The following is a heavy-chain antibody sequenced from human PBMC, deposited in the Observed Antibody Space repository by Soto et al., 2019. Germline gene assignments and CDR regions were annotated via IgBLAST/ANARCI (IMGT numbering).Heavy chain of an antibody. CDR2: IKGDESST. CDR3: ARGGLGTYLLDY. D-gene: IGHD3-10*01. J-gene: IGHJ4*02. CDR1: GFTFISPW. Sequence: EVQLVESGGGLVQPGGSLRLPCAASGFTFISPWMHWVGQAPGKGLVWVSRIKGDESSTSYADSVKGRFTISRDNAKNTLYLQMNSLRADETAVYYCARGGLGTYLLDYWGQGALVTVSS. V-gene: IGHV3-74*01.